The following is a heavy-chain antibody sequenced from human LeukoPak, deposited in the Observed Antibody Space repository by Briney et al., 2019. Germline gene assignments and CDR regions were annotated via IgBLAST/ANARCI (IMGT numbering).Heavy chain of an antibody. J-gene: IGHJ4*02. D-gene: IGHD1-26*01. CDR2: ISSSSSYI. CDR3: AKGRRGSYPRTYFDY. CDR1: GFTFSSYS. Sequence: GGSLRLSCAASGFTFSSYSMNWVRQAPGKGLEWVSSISSSSSYIYYADSVKGRFTISRDNAKNSLYLQMNSLRAEDTAVYYCAKGRRGSYPRTYFDYWGQGTLVTVSS. V-gene: IGHV3-21*01.